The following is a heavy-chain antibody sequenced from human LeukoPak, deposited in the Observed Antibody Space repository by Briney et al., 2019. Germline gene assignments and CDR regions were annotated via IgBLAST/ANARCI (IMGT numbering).Heavy chain of an antibody. Sequence: PGGSLRLSCAASGFTFSSYSMNWVRQAPGKGLEWVSSISSSSSYIYYADSVKGRFTISRDNAKNSLYLQMNSLRAEDTAVYYCARGNRGRYSSRAPDYWGQGTLVTVSS. J-gene: IGHJ4*02. CDR2: ISSSSSYI. D-gene: IGHD6-13*01. CDR3: ARGNRGRYSSRAPDY. CDR1: GFTFSSYS. V-gene: IGHV3-21*01.